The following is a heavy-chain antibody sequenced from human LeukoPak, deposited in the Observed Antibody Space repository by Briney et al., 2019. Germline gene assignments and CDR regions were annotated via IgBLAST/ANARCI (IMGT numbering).Heavy chain of an antibody. CDR3: ARVPEIPGIAAAGTTPGVDFDY. J-gene: IGHJ4*02. V-gene: IGHV1-46*01. CDR1: GYTFTSYY. D-gene: IGHD6-13*01. Sequence: GASVKVPCKASGYTFTSYYMHWVRQAPGQGLEWMGIINPSGGSTSYAQKFQGRVTMTRDMSTSTVYMELSSLRSEDTAVYYCARVPEIPGIAAAGTTPGVDFDYWGQGTLVTVSS. CDR2: INPSGGST.